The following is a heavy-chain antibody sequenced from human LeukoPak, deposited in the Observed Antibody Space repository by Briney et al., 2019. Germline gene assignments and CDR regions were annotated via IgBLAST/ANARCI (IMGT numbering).Heavy chain of an antibody. CDR3: AREGRGYSYGSFDY. Sequence: SETLSLTSTVSGGSISSYYWSWIRQPAGKGLEWIGRIYTSGSTNYNPSLKSRVTMSVDTSKNQFSLKLSSVTAADTAVYYCAREGRGYSYGSFDYWGQGTLVTVSS. CDR2: IYTSGST. J-gene: IGHJ4*02. V-gene: IGHV4-4*07. D-gene: IGHD5-18*01. CDR1: GGSISSYY.